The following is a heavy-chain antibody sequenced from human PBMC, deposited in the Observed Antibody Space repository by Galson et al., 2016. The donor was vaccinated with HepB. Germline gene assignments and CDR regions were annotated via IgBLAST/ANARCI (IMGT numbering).Heavy chain of an antibody. CDR2: FDPEDGET. CDR3: ARGGGYSDYDDGREWLDEGYFDC. V-gene: IGHV1-24*01. CDR1: GYTLTELF. D-gene: IGHD5-12*01. J-gene: IGHJ4*02. Sequence: SVKVSCKVSGYTLTELFMHWVRQAPGKGLEWMGRFDPEDGETIYAQKFQGRVTMTADTSSDTAYMELSSLRSEETAMYYCARGGGYSDYDDGREWLDEGYFDCWGQGTLVTVSS.